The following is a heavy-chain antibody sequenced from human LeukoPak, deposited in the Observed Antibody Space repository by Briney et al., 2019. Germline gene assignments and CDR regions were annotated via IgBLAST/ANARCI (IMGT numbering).Heavy chain of an antibody. J-gene: IGHJ6*02. CDR3: ARSPYSSSSKYFDYYGMDV. D-gene: IGHD6-6*01. CDR1: VGTFTIYT. Sequence: ASVKLSCKASVGTFTIYTISWSGRSLGQGPEWRVRIIPILGIANYAQKFQGRVTITADKSTSTAYMELSSLRSEDTAVYHCARSPYSSSSKYFDYYGMDVWGQGTTVTVSS. CDR2: IIPILGIA. V-gene: IGHV1-69*02.